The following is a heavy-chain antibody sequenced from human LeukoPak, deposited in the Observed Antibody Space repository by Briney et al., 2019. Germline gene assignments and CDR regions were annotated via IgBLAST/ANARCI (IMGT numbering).Heavy chain of an antibody. CDR3: TRGPIQLWLHNGIDV. Sequence: GGSLRLSCTAPGFTSSDHAMGWARQAPGKGPEWVGFIRSTTYRETTEYAASVKGRFTISRDNSNNIVYLAMNSLGIEDTGVYYCTRGPIQLWLHNGIDVWGQGTTVTVSS. CDR1: GFTSSDHA. V-gene: IGHV3-49*04. D-gene: IGHD1-1*01. J-gene: IGHJ6*02. CDR2: IRSTTYRETT.